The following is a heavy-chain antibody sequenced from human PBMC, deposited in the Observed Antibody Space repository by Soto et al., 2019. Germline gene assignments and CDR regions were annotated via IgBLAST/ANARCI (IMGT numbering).Heavy chain of an antibody. CDR1: GYTFTVYY. D-gene: IGHD1-26*01. J-gene: IGHJ4*02. CDR3: ARDLEKGGGSEGFDY. V-gene: IGHV1-2*02. CDR2: INPKSGGT. Sequence: ASVKVSCKASGYTFTVYYMHWVRQAPGQGLEWMGWINPKSGGTMYPQKFQGRVTMTWDTSISTAYMALTRLRSDDTAVYYCARDLEKGGGSEGFDYWGQGTLVTVSS.